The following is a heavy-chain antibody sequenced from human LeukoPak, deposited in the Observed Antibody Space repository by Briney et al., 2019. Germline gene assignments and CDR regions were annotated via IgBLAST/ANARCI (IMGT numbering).Heavy chain of an antibody. D-gene: IGHD6-19*01. J-gene: IGHJ4*02. CDR2: ISTSSDNM. CDR3: ARGDGSGWPLDK. V-gene: IGHV3-21*01. Sequence: GGSLRLSCAASGFTFTTYSMTWVRQAPGKGLEWVSSISTSSDNMNYADSVKGRFTISRDNAKNSLYLQMNSLRAEDTSVYYCARGDGSGWPLDKWGQGTLVTVSS. CDR1: GFTFTTYS.